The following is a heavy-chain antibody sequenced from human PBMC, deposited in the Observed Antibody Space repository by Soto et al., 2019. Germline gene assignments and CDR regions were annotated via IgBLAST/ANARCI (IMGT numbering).Heavy chain of an antibody. CDR1: GYSFTRYY. CDR3: ARGGQWDFLSDY. J-gene: IGHJ4*02. Sequence: QVQLVQSGDEVKKPGASVKVSCKASGYSFTRYYINWVRQAPGQGLEWMGWISAYNGNTHYEEKLQGRVTLTTDTSTSTAYLELRSLRSDDTAVYFCARGGQWDFLSDYWGQGTLVTVSS. D-gene: IGHD1-26*01. V-gene: IGHV1-18*01. CDR2: ISAYNGNT.